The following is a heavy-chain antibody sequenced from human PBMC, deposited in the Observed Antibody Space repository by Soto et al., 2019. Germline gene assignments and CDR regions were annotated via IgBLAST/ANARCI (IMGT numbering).Heavy chain of an antibody. CDR3: DRGRPTLGSYKYKSFDR. V-gene: IGHV4-30-4*01. Sequence: ASETLSLTCTVSGGSISSGYFYWSWIRQPPGRGLEWIGYISYSGSTYYNTSLKSRVTISVDTYKNQFSLKLNSVTAADTAVYYCDRGRPTLGSYKYKSFDRLGQGTLLTVSS. CDR1: GGSISSGYFY. J-gene: IGHJ5*02. CDR2: ISYSGST. D-gene: IGHD2-15*01.